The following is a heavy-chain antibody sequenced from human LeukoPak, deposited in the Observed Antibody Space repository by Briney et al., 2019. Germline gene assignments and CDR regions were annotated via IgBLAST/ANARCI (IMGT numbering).Heavy chain of an antibody. Sequence: SETLSLTCAVSGGSISSGGYSWSWIRQPPGKGLGWIGYIYHSGSTYYNPSLKSRVTISVDRSKNQFSLKLSSVTAADTAVYYCARGSIFGVVRNWFDPWGQGTLVTVSS. J-gene: IGHJ5*02. V-gene: IGHV4-30-2*01. CDR3: ARGSIFGVVRNWFDP. CDR1: GGSISSGGYS. D-gene: IGHD3-3*01. CDR2: IYHSGST.